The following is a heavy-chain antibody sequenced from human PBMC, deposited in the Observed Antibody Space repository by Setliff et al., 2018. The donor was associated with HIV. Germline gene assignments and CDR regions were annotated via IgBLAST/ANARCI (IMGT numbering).Heavy chain of an antibody. CDR1: GYSISSGYY. V-gene: IGHV4-38-2*01. CDR2: IYHSGTT. J-gene: IGHJ6*03. CDR3: ARHDSGGYLDWLSLKYYYSYYIGV. D-gene: IGHD3-9*01. Sequence: SETLSLTCAVSGYSISSGYYWGWIRQPPGKGLEWVGSIYHSGTTYYNPSLKSRVTISVDTSKNQFSLKLSSVTAADTAVYYCARHDSGGYLDWLSLKYYYSYYIGVWGKGTTVTVSS.